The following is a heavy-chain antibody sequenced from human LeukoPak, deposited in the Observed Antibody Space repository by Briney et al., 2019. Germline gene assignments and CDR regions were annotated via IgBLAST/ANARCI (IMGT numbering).Heavy chain of an antibody. J-gene: IGHJ4*02. Sequence: GASVKVSCKASRYTFTGYYMHWVRQAPGQGLEWMGWISPNTGGTSYAQKFQGRVTMTRDTSTSAAYMELTKLRSDDTAVYFCARDRGYGDYSFDFWGQGTLVTVSS. CDR1: RYTFTGYY. CDR2: ISPNTGGT. D-gene: IGHD4-17*01. CDR3: ARDRGYGDYSFDF. V-gene: IGHV1-2*02.